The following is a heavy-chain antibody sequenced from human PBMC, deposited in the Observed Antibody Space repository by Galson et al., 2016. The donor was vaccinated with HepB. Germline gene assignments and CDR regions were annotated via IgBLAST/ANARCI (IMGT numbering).Heavy chain of an antibody. J-gene: IGHJ4*02. CDR1: GGTFSSSSS. Sequence: SVKVSCKASGGTFSSSSSISWVRQAPGQGLEWIGGINPVFGTVNYAQNIQGRVTITADSMELTSLRSEDSAVYYCARDWKGYFDFWGQGSLVTVSS. CDR3: ARDWKGYFDF. D-gene: IGHD2-15*01. V-gene: IGHV1-69*06. CDR2: INPVFGTV.